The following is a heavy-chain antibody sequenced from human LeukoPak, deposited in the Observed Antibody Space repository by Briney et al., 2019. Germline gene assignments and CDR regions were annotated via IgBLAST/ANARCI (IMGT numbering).Heavy chain of an antibody. CDR1: GFTFDDYG. J-gene: IGHJ4*02. CDR3: ARDNSGYSYGYIGY. CDR2: INWNGGST. V-gene: IGHV3-20*04. D-gene: IGHD5-18*01. Sequence: PGGSLRLSCAASGFTFDDYGMSWVRQAPGKGLEWVSGINWNGGSTGYADSAKGRFTISRDNAKNSLYLQMNSLRAEDTALYYCARDNSGYSYGYIGYWGQGTLVTVSS.